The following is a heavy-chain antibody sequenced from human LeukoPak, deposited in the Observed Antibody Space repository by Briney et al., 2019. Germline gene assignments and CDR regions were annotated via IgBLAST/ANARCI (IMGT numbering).Heavy chain of an antibody. CDR1: GGTFSSYA. D-gene: IGHD6-13*01. CDR2: IIPIFGTA. V-gene: IGHV1-69*13. CDR3: AKSPGLIAAAGSGGFDY. J-gene: IGHJ4*02. Sequence: GASVKVSCKASGGTFSSYAISWVRQAPGQGLEWMGGIIPIFGTANYAQKFQGRVTITADESTSTAYMELSSLRSEDTAVYYCAKSPGLIAAAGSGGFDYWGQGTLVTVSS.